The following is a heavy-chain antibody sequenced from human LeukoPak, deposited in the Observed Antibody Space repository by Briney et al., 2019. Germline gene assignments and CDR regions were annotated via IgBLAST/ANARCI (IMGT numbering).Heavy chain of an antibody. CDR1: GFTFSTYA. CDR2: ISGSGGST. D-gene: IGHD2-8*02. Sequence: GGPLRLSFAASGFTFSTYALIGSPQAAGRGLDWFSAISGSGGSTYYTDSVKGRFTISRDNSKNTLYLQMNSLRSEDTAVYYCANARDTGRFNSYYWGQGTLVTVSS. CDR3: ANARDTGRFNSYY. V-gene: IGHV3-23*01. J-gene: IGHJ4*02.